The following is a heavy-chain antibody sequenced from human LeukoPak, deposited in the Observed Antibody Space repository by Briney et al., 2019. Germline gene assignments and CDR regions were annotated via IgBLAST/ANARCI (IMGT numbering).Heavy chain of an antibody. J-gene: IGHJ6*03. V-gene: IGHV1-2*02. CDR3: ARASSIAARPDYYYYMDV. CDR2: INPNSGGT. Sequence: ASVKVSCKASGYTFTGYYMHWVRQAPGQGLEWMGWINPNSGGTNYAQKFQGRVTMTRDTSISTAYMELSRLRSDDTAVYYCARASSIAARPDYYYYMDVWGKGTTVTVSS. CDR1: GYTFTGYY. D-gene: IGHD6-6*01.